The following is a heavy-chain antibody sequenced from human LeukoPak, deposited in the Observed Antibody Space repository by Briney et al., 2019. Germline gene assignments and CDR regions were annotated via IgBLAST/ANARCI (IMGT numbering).Heavy chain of an antibody. Sequence: GGSLRLSCAASGFTFSSYSMAWVRQAPGKGLEWVAATSSSDAGTYHADSVRGRFTISRDNSKNTLYLQMNSLRAEDAAVYFCAKAPVTSCRGAYCYPFDSWGQGTLVTVSS. CDR2: TSSSDAGT. J-gene: IGHJ4*02. V-gene: IGHV3-23*01. CDR3: AKAPVTSCRGAYCYPFDS. D-gene: IGHD2-21*01. CDR1: GFTFSSYS.